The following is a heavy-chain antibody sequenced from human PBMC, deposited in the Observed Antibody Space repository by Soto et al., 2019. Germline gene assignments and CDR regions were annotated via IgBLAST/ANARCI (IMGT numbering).Heavy chain of an antibody. CDR2: INWNGGST. V-gene: IGHV3-20*04. CDR1: GFTFDDYG. Sequence: GGSLRLSCAASGFTFDDYGMSWVRQAPGKGLEWVSGINWNGGSTGYADSVKGRFAISRDNSKNTLYLQMNSLRAEDTAVYYCAKGGDSSSWYRIYYYYGMDVWGQGTTVTVSS. D-gene: IGHD6-13*01. J-gene: IGHJ6*02. CDR3: AKGGDSSSWYRIYYYYGMDV.